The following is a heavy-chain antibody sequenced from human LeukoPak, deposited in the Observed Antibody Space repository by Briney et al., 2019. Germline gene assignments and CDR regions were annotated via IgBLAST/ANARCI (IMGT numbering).Heavy chain of an antibody. CDR2: ISSSSSYI. D-gene: IGHD6-19*01. J-gene: IGHJ4*02. CDR1: GFTFSSYS. V-gene: IGHV3-21*01. CDR3: ARDTAVAGTTFDY. Sequence: GGSLRLSCAASGFTFSSYSMNWVRQAPGKGLEWVSSISSSSSYIYYADSVKGRFTISRDNAKNPLYLQMNSLRAEDTAVYYCARDTAVAGTTFDYWGQGTLVTVSS.